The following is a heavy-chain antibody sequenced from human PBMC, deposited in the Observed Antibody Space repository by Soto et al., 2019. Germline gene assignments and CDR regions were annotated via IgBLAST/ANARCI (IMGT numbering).Heavy chain of an antibody. V-gene: IGHV1-8*01. Sequence: QVQLVQSGPEVKKPGASVKVSCKASGYTFTTYDFNWVRQAPGQGLEWMGWLNPKSGMTGSAQRFQGRVTMTRDPSISPVYLELGSLRSEDTAVYYCARVAGSPDYWGQGTLVTVSS. D-gene: IGHD1-26*01. CDR2: LNPKSGMT. CDR3: ARVAGSPDY. CDR1: GYTFTTYD. J-gene: IGHJ4*02.